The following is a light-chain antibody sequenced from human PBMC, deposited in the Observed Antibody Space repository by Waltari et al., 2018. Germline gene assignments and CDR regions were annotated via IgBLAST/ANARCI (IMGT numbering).Light chain of an antibody. J-gene: IGKJ1*01. CDR2: GAS. CDR1: QTVRGSY. Sequence: ENVLTQSPGTLSLSPGERATLSCRASQTVRGSYLAWYQQKPGQAPRLLIYGASSRATGIQDRFSGSGSGTDFTLTISRLEPEDFAVYYCQRYDGSPVVTFGQGTKVEIK. V-gene: IGKV3-20*01. CDR3: QRYDGSPVVT.